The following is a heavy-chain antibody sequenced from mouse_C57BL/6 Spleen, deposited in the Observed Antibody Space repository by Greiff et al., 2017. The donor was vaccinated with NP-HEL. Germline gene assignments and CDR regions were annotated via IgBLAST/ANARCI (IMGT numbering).Heavy chain of an antibody. J-gene: IGHJ1*03. Sequence: EVQRVESGPVLVKPGASVKMSCKASGYTFTDYYMNWVKQSHGKSLEWIGVINPYNGGTSYNQKFKGKATLTVDKSSSTAYMELNSLTSEDSAVYYCARSITTVGDWYFDVWGTGTTVTVSS. D-gene: IGHD1-1*01. CDR2: INPYNGGT. CDR3: ARSITTVGDWYFDV. CDR1: GYTFTDYY. V-gene: IGHV1-19*01.